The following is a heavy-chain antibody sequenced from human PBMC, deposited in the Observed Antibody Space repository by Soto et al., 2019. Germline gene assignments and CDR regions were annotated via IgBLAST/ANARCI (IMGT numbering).Heavy chain of an antibody. CDR3: ARDGFIGAASYYYYGMDV. D-gene: IGHD1-26*01. CDR2: IKQDGSEK. V-gene: IGHV3-7*01. CDR1: GFTFSSYW. Sequence: GGSLRISCAASGFTFSSYWMSWVRQAPGKWLEWVANIKQDGSEKYYVDSVKGRLTISRDNAKNSLYLQMKSLRAEDTAVYYCARDGFIGAASYYYYGMDVWGQGTTVTVSS. J-gene: IGHJ6*02.